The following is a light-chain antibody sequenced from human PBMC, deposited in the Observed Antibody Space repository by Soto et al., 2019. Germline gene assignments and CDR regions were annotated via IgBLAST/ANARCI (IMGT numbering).Light chain of an antibody. V-gene: IGKV3-20*01. CDR2: GAS. Sequence: EIVLTQSPGTLSFSPGEKATLSCRGSQSVSSSYLAWYQQKPGQAPRLLIYGASSRATGIPDRFSGSGSGTDFTLTISRLEPEDFAVYYCQQYGSSPRTFGQGTKV. J-gene: IGKJ1*01. CDR3: QQYGSSPRT. CDR1: QSVSSSY.